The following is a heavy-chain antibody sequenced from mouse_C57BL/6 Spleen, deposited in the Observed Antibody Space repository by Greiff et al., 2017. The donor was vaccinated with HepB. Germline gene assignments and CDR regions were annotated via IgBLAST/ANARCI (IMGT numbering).Heavy chain of an antibody. V-gene: IGHV1-82*01. D-gene: IGHD1-1*01. J-gene: IGHJ1*03. CDR3: ARGWYYGSSSYWYFDV. Sequence: VKLVESGPELVKPGASVKISCKASGYAFSSSWMNWVKQRPGKGLEWIGRIYPGDGDTNYNGKFKGKATLTADTASSTAYMQLSSLTSEDSAVYFCARGWYYGSSSYWYFDVWGTGTTVTVSS. CDR2: IYPGDGDT. CDR1: GYAFSSSW.